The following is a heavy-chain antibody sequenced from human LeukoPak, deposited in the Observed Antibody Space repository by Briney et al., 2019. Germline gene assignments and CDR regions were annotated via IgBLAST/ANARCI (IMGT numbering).Heavy chain of an antibody. J-gene: IGHJ4*02. CDR2: INPNSGGT. Sequence: GASVKVSCKASGYTFTGYYMHWVRQAPGQGLEWMGWINPNSGGTNYAQKFQGRVTMTRDTSISTAYMELSRLRSDDTAVYYCARDGYNYGGPLDYWGQGTLVTVSS. CDR1: GYTFTGYY. V-gene: IGHV1-2*02. D-gene: IGHD5-24*01. CDR3: ARDGYNYGGPLDY.